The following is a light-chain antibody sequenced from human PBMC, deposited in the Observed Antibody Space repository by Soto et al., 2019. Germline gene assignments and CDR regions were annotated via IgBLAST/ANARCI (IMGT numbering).Light chain of an antibody. CDR1: SSNFGAGYD. Sequence: QSVLTQPPSVSAAPGQRVTISCTGGSSNFGAGYDVHWYQQLPGTAPKLLIYTNTNRPSGVPDRFSGSKSGTSASLAITGLQAEDEADYYCQSYDSSLSRYVFGAGTKVTVL. V-gene: IGLV1-40*01. CDR3: QSYDSSLSRYV. CDR2: TNT. J-gene: IGLJ1*01.